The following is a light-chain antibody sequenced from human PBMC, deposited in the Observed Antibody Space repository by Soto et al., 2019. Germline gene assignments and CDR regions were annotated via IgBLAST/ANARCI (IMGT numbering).Light chain of an antibody. Sequence: QTVVTQEPSLTVSPGGTVTLTCCPSTGAVTSGQWRYWFQQKPGQVPMALIYDTNNRHSWTPARFSGSLLGGDPALILSGARPEDEADYYCSLSYSGVRVFGGGTKLTVL. CDR1: TGAVTSGQW. V-gene: IGLV7-46*01. J-gene: IGLJ3*02. CDR2: DTN. CDR3: SLSYSGVRV.